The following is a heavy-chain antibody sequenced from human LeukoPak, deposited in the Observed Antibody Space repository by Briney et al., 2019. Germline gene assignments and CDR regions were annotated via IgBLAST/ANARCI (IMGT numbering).Heavy chain of an antibody. D-gene: IGHD4-17*01. CDR3: AKDHLIYGDYVRYFDY. V-gene: IGHV3-23*01. CDR2: ISGSGGST. CDR1: GFTFSGYA. Sequence: GGSLRLSCAASGFTFSGYAMSWVRQAPGKGLEWVSAISGSGGSTYYADSVKGRFTISRDNSKNTLYLQMNSLRAEDTAVYYCAKDHLIYGDYVRYFDYWGQGTLVTVSS. J-gene: IGHJ4*02.